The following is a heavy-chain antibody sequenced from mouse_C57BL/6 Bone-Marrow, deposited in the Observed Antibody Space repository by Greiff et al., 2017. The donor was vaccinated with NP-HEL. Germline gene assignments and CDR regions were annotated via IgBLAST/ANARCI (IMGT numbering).Heavy chain of an antibody. CDR3: AGDTTDYDDGYFDV. Sequence: VQLQESGPGLVKPSQSLFLTCSITGFPITSGYYWIWIRQSPGKPLEWMGYITHSGETFYNPSLQSPISITRETSKNQFFLQLNSVTTEDTAMYYCAGDTTDYDDGYFDVWGTGTTVTVSS. J-gene: IGHJ1*03. V-gene: IGHV12-3*01. CDR2: ITHSGET. CDR1: GFPITSGYY. D-gene: IGHD2-4*01.